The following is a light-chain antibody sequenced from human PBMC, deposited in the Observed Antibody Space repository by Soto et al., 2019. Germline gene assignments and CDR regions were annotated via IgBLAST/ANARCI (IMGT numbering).Light chain of an antibody. CDR1: QSVSSN. J-gene: IGKJ1*01. CDR3: QQYNNWPVT. V-gene: IGKV3-15*01. Sequence: EIVMTQSPATLSVSPGERATLSCRASQSVSSNLAWYQQKPGQAPRLLIYGASTRATGIPARFSGSGSGTEFTLTISSLRPEDFAVYYCQQYNNWPVTFGQGTKVDIK. CDR2: GAS.